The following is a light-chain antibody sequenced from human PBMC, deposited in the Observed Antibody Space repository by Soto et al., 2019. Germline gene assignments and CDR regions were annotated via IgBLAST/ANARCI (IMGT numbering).Light chain of an antibody. J-gene: IGKJ1*01. CDR1: ESIDSW. V-gene: IGKV1-5*03. CDR3: QQYNSYSWT. CDR2: KAS. Sequence: DIQMTQSPSTLSASVVDRVTITCLASESIDSWLAWHQQKPGRAPKLLISKASSLESGVPSRFSGSGFGTEFTLTISSLQPDDFATYYCQQYNSYSWTFGQGTKVDIK.